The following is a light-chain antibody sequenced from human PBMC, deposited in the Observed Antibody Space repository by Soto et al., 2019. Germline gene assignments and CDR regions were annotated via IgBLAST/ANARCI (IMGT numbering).Light chain of an antibody. CDR2: GAS. CDR3: QQYSNWPRT. J-gene: IGKJ1*01. V-gene: IGKV3-15*01. CDR1: RSVSSN. Sequence: EIVMTRSPATLSVSPGERATLSCRASRSVSSNLAWYQQRPGQAPRLLIYGASARATDIPPRFSGSGSGTEFILTISSLQSEDFAVYYCQQYSNWPRTFGQGTKVDVK.